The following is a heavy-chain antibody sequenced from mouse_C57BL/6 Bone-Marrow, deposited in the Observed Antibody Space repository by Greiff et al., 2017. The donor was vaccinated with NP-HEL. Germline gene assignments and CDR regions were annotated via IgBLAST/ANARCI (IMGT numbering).Heavy chain of an antibody. D-gene: IGHD6-2*01. CDR1: GYEISSTW. V-gene: IGHV1-82*01. J-gene: IGHJ2*01. CDR3: AIDCSYTLCC. CDR2: IYPGDGDT. Sequence: VKLQQSGPELVKPGASVKISCKASGYEISSTWMNWVKQRPGQGLEWIGRIYPGDGDTKYTGKFKGKATLTADKSSSTACMQLSSLTSEDSSVCFCAIDCSYTLCCWGQGATLTVSS.